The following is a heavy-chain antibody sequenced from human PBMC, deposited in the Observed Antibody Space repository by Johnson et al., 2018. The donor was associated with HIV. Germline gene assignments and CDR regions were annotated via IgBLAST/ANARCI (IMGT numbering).Heavy chain of an antibody. CDR3: ARATCTDCYSSDAFDI. D-gene: IGHD2-15*01. V-gene: IGHV3-30*02. J-gene: IGHJ3*02. CDR1: GFTFSSYG. CDR2: IRYDGSNK. Sequence: VQLVESGGGVVQPGGSLRLSCAASGFTFSSYGMHWVRQAPGKGLEWVAFIRYDGSNKYYVDSVKGRFTISRDNAENSLYLQMNSLRAEDTAVSYCARATCTDCYSSDAFDIWGQGTMVTVSS.